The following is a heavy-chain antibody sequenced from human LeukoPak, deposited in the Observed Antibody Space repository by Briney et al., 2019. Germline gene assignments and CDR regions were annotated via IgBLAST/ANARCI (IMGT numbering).Heavy chain of an antibody. CDR1: GGSISSGSYY. CDR2: IYTSGST. D-gene: IGHD5-18*01. J-gene: IGHJ4*02. Sequence: SETLSLTCTVSGGSISSGSYYWSWIRQPAGKGLEWIGRIYTSGSTNYNPSLKSRVTISVDTSRNQFSLKLSSVTAADTAVYYCSRGLRSYGLKWGQGTVVTVSS. CDR3: SRGLRSYGLK. V-gene: IGHV4-61*02.